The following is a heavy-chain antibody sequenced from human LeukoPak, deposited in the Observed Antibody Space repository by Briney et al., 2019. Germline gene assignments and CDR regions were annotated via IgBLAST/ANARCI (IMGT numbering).Heavy chain of an antibody. V-gene: IGHV4-38-2*02. Sequence: PSETLSLTCTVSGYSISSGYFWGWIRQPPGKGLEWIGSFYHSGITYYNPSLKSRVTISVEMSKNQFSLKLSSVTAADTAVYYCARAAYYYGSGSYSFFDYWGQGTLVTVSS. CDR2: FYHSGIT. CDR1: GYSISSGYF. J-gene: IGHJ4*02. CDR3: ARAAYYYGSGSYSFFDY. D-gene: IGHD3-10*01.